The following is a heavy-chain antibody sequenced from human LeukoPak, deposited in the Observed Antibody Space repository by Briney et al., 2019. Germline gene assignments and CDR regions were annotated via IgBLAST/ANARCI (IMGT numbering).Heavy chain of an antibody. CDR3: AKLSGYSYGNYFDY. Sequence: GGSLRLSCAASGFTFSTYAMSWVRQAPGKGLEWVSAISGSGGSTYYADSVKGRFTISRDNSKNTLYLQMNSLRAEDTAVYYCAKLSGYSYGNYFDYWGQGTLVTVSS. CDR1: GFTFSTYA. V-gene: IGHV3-23*01. CDR2: ISGSGGST. J-gene: IGHJ4*02. D-gene: IGHD5-18*01.